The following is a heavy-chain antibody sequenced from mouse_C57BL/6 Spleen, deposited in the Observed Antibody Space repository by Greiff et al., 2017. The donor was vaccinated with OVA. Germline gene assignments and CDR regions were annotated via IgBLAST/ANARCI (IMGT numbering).Heavy chain of an antibody. D-gene: IGHD1-1*01. CDR2: ISGGGGNT. Sequence: EVQRVESGGGLVKPGGSLKLSCAASGFPFSSYTMSWVRQTPEKRLEWVATISGGGGNTYYPDSVKGRFTISRDNAKNTLYLQMSSLRSEDTALYYCARQGYYYGSSYGWYFDVWGTGTTVTVSS. J-gene: IGHJ1*03. CDR1: GFPFSSYT. CDR3: ARQGYYYGSSYGWYFDV. V-gene: IGHV5-9*01.